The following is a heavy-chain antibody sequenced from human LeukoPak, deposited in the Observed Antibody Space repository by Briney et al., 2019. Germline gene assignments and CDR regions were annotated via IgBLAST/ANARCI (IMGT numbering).Heavy chain of an antibody. CDR3: AREGSDIVVVPAAIHYWFDP. Sequence: SETLSLTCAVYGGSFSGYYWSWIRQPPGKGLEWIGEINHSGSTNYNPSLKSRVTISVDTSKNQFSLKLSSVTAADTAVYYCAREGSDIVVVPAAIHYWFDPLGQGTLVTVSS. J-gene: IGHJ5*02. D-gene: IGHD2-2*01. V-gene: IGHV4-34*01. CDR2: INHSGST. CDR1: GGSFSGYY.